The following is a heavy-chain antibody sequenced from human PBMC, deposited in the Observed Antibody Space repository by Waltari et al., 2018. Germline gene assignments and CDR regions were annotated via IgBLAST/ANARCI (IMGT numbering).Heavy chain of an antibody. Sequence: QVQLVQSGAEVKEPEASVKCSCTESGYAFSTYDIDSVRPAAGQGIEGMGWMNPNSGNTGYAPKFQGRVTMTRDTSRSTAYMELSSLRSDDTAVYYCARGSRLASGTFFPTATDNWAQGTPVTVSS. CDR3: ARGSRLASGTFFPTATDN. V-gene: IGHV1-8*01. D-gene: IGHD3-10*01. CDR1: GYAFSTYD. CDR2: MNPNSGNT. J-gene: IGHJ4*02.